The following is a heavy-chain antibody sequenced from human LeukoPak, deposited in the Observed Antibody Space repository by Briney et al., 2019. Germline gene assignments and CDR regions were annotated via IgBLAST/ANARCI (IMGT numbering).Heavy chain of an antibody. J-gene: IGHJ4*02. Sequence: PGGSLRLSCAASGFTFSSYWMSWVRQAPGKGLEWVANIKQDGSETYYVDSVKGRFTISRDSAKNSLYLQMNSLRAEDTAVYYCARDLSGVTGYTYGRGIDYWGQGTLVTVSS. CDR3: ARDLSGVTGYTYGRGIDY. V-gene: IGHV3-7*01. CDR1: GFTFSSYW. CDR2: IKQDGSET. D-gene: IGHD5-18*01.